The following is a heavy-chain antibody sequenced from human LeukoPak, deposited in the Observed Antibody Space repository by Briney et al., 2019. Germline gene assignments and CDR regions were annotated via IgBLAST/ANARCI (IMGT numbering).Heavy chain of an antibody. D-gene: IGHD4-11*01. CDR2: ISYDGSNK. V-gene: IGHV3-30*03. CDR1: GFTFRSYG. J-gene: IGHJ4*02. Sequence: GGSLRLSCAASGFTFRSYGMYWVRQAPGKGLEWVSLISYDGSNKYYADSVKGRFTISRDNPKNTLYLQMNSLRAEDTAVYYCAIFGGGYSNLNLDYWGQGTLVTVSS. CDR3: AIFGGGYSNLNLDY.